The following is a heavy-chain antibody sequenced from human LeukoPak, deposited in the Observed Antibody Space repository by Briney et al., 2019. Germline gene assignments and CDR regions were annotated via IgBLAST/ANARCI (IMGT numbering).Heavy chain of an antibody. J-gene: IGHJ4*02. V-gene: IGHV3-11*01. D-gene: IGHD5-18*01. CDR2: ISSSGSTI. CDR3: ARVLDTAMVPFGY. CDR1: GFTFSDYY. Sequence: GGSLRLSCAASGFTFSDYYMSWIRQAPGKGLEWVSYISSSGSTIYYADSVKGRFTISRDNAESSLYLQMNSLRAEDTAVYYCARVLDTAMVPFGYWGQGTLVTVSS.